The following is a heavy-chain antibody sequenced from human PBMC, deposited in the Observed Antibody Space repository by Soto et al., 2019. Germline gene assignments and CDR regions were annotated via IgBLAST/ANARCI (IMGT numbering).Heavy chain of an antibody. CDR2: ISQSGNT. Sequence: SETLSLTCSIYSGSFSGYYWSWIRQPPGKGLEWIGEISQSGNTNYSPSLKSRVSISIDTSMKQFSLNLASVSAADTAVYYCARAPKVSGSSQTRPDFWGQGTLVTVSS. V-gene: IGHV4-34*01. CDR3: ARAPKVSGSSQTRPDF. D-gene: IGHD6-6*01. J-gene: IGHJ4*02. CDR1: SGSFSGYY.